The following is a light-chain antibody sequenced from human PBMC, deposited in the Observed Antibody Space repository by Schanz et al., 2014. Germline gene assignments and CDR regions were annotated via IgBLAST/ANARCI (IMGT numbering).Light chain of an antibody. CDR2: GAS. J-gene: IGKJ1*01. CDR3: QKYGSTPWT. Sequence: EIVLTQSPGTLSLSPGERATLSCRASQSVSSSYLAWYQQKPGQAPRLLIYGASSRATGIPDRFSGSGSGTDFTLTISRLDREDFAVYYCQKYGSTPWTFGQGTKVEIK. CDR1: QSVSSSY. V-gene: IGKV3-20*01.